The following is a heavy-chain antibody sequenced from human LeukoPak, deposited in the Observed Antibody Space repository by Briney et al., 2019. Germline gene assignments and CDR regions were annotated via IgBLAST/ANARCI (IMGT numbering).Heavy chain of an antibody. CDR2: ISGSGSST. V-gene: IGHV3-23*01. Sequence: GGSLRLSCAASGFTFSSYAMSWVRQAPGKGLEWVSAISGSGSSTYYADSVKGRFTISRDSSKNTLYLQMNSLRADDTAVYYCTRDPTVTTSGCWGQGTLVTVSS. D-gene: IGHD4-17*01. CDR3: TRDPTVTTSGC. CDR1: GFTFSSYA. J-gene: IGHJ4*02.